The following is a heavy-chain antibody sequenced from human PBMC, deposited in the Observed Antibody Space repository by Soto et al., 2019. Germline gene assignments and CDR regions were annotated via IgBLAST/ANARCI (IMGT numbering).Heavy chain of an antibody. D-gene: IGHD2-15*01. CDR2: IYHSGST. Sequence: PSETLSLTCAVSGGSISSGGYSWSWIRQPPGKGLEWIGYIYHSGSTYYNPSLKSRVTISVDRSKNQFSLKLSSVTAADTAVYYCARAVDGGYFFDYWGQGTLVTVS. J-gene: IGHJ4*02. CDR3: ARAVDGGYFFDY. CDR1: GGSISSGGYS. V-gene: IGHV4-30-2*01.